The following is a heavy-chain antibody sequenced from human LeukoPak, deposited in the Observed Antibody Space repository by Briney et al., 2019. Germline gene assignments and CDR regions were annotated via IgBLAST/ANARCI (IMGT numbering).Heavy chain of an antibody. J-gene: IGHJ4*02. V-gene: IGHV4-34*01. CDR1: GGSFSAYH. CDR3: ARHHRDGYTDH. CDR2: INHRGNI. D-gene: IGHD5-24*01. Sequence: SETLSLTCAVYGGSFSAYHWTWIRQPPGKGLEWIGAINHRGNINYNPSLKSRVTISADTSKNQFSLKLSSVTAADTAVYFCARHHRDGYTDHWGQGILVTVSS.